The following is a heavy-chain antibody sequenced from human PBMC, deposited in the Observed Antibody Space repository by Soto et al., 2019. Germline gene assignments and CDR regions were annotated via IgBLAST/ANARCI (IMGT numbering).Heavy chain of an antibody. J-gene: IGHJ6*03. CDR3: ARRARPDFYYMDV. CDR2: ISSNGVGT. D-gene: IGHD6-6*01. Sequence: SGGSPRLSCAASGFTLCGYAMYWVRQAPGKGLEYVSGISSNGVGTYYANSVQGRFTISRDNSKNTVYLQMGSLRPEDMAVYYCARRARPDFYYMDVWGKGTTVTVSS. CDR1: GFTLCGYA. V-gene: IGHV3-64*01.